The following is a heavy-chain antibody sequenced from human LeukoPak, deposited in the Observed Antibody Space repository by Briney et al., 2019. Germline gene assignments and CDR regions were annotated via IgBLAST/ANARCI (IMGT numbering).Heavy chain of an antibody. D-gene: IGHD5-24*01. CDR2: IGIDSGNT. CDR1: GFTFSDYS. CDR3: ARDYKYAFDN. Sequence: GGSLRLSCAASGFTFSDYSMNWVRQAPGKGLEWISYIGIDSGNTNYADSVEGRFTISGDKAKNSLYLQMYSLRVEDTAVYYCARDYKYAFDNWGQGTLVTVSS. V-gene: IGHV3-48*01. J-gene: IGHJ4*02.